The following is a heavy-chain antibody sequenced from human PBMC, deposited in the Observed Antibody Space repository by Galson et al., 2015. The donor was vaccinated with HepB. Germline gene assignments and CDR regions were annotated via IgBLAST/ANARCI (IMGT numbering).Heavy chain of an antibody. CDR3: ARAVTPWDAFDI. CDR2: IGTAGDT. D-gene: IGHD4-11*01. V-gene: IGHV3-13*01. CDR1: GFTFSSYD. J-gene: IGHJ3*02. Sequence: SLRLSCAASGFTFSSYDMHWVRQATGKGLEWVSAIGTAGDTYYPGSVKGRFTISRENAKNSLYLQMNSLRAGDTAVYYCARAVTPWDAFDIWGQGTMVTVSS.